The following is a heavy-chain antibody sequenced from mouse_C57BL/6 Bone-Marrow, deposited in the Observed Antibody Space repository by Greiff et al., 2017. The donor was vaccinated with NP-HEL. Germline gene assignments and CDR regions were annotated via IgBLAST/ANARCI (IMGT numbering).Heavy chain of an antibody. CDR2: IDPSDSYT. V-gene: IGHV1-50*01. CDR3: ARGYYGTWFAY. J-gene: IGHJ3*01. CDR1: GYTFTSYW. D-gene: IGHD2-1*01. Sequence: QVQLQQPGAELVKPGASVKLSCKASGYTFTSYWLQWVKQRPGPGLEWIGEIDPSDSYTKYHQKFKGKATLTVDTSSRAAYMQLSSLTSEDSAVYYCARGYYGTWFAYWGQGTLVTVSA.